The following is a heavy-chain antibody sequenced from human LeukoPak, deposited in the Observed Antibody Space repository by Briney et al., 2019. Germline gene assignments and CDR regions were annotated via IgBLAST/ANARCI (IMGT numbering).Heavy chain of an antibody. CDR3: ARGGYYDY. CDR1: GYTFNNFG. J-gene: IGHJ4*02. CDR2: ISAYNGNT. V-gene: IGHV1-18*01. Sequence: ASVKVSCKASGYTFNNFGISWVRRAPGQGLEWMGRISAYNGNTNYAQKVQGRVTLTTDTSTSTAYMELGSLRPDDTAVYYCARGGYYDYWGQGTLVTVSS.